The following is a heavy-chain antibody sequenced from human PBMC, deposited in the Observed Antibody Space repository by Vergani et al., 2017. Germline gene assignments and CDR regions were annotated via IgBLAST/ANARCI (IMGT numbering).Heavy chain of an antibody. Sequence: QVQLQESGPGLVKPSETLSLTCAVSGYSISSGYYWGWIRQPPGKGLEWLGSIYHSGSTYYNPSLKSRVTISVDTSKNQFSLKLSSVTAADTAVYYCARPGSSSWYQVSWYFDLWGRGTLVTVSS. D-gene: IGHD6-13*01. CDR2: IYHSGST. J-gene: IGHJ2*01. CDR1: GYSISSGYY. CDR3: ARPGSSSWYQVSWYFDL. V-gene: IGHV4-38-2*01.